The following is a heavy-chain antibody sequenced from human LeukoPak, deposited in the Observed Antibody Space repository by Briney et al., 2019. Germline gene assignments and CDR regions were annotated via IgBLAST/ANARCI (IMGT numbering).Heavy chain of an antibody. D-gene: IGHD5-24*01. CDR1: GGSVSSGGYY. CDR2: IYYSGST. V-gene: IGHV4-31*03. CDR3: ARVPDGYNLYFDY. J-gene: IGHJ4*02. Sequence: SQTLSLTCTVSGGSVSSGGYYWSWIRQHPGKGLEWIGYIYYSGSTYYNPSLKSRVTISVDTSKNQFSLKLSSVTAADTAVYYCARVPDGYNLYFDYWGQGTLVTVSS.